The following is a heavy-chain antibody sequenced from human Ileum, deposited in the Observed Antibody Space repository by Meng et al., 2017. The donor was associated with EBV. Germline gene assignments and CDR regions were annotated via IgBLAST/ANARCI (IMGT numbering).Heavy chain of an antibody. J-gene: IGHJ4*02. CDR2: IYYRGTT. CDR3: ARNSESGSYIDY. CDR1: GYSIRTTTW. V-gene: IGHV4-28*01. Sequence: QMKESGPGLVKPSDTLSRSCAVSGYSIRTTTWWGWLRQPPGRGLEWIGHIYYRGTTYNNPSLKSRVTMSIDPSKNQFSLKLSSVTAVDTAVYYCARNSESGSYIDYWGLGTLVTVSS. D-gene: IGHD1-26*01.